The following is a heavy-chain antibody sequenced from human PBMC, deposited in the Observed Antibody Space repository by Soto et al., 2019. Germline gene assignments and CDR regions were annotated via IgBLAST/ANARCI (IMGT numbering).Heavy chain of an antibody. Sequence: QLQVQESGPGQVKPSQTLSLTCTVSGGSITSHHYYWGWIRQPPGKGLEWIGSIYSGGNTYYNPSLRSRINIFVDTAKNIISLKLNSVTASDSAIYYCGSGPSTTWIDNWGLGTQVSVSS. J-gene: IGHJ4*02. D-gene: IGHD2-2*01. CDR2: IYSGGNT. CDR1: GGSITSHHYY. V-gene: IGHV4-39*01. CDR3: GSGPSTTWIDN.